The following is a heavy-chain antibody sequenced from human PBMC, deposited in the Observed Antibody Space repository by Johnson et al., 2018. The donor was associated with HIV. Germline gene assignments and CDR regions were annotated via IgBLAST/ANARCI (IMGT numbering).Heavy chain of an antibody. CDR3: AKDRAGAGEPFDI. Sequence: VQLVESGGGLVKPGGSLRLSCAASGFTFSDAWVNWVRQAPGKGLEWVGRMKSQSDGGTTDYGTPVKGRFTISRDNSKNTLYLQMNSLRVEETAVYYCAKDRAGAGEPFDIWGQGTMVTVSP. V-gene: IGHV3-15*01. CDR2: MKSQSDGGTT. CDR1: GFTFSDAW. J-gene: IGHJ3*02. D-gene: IGHD6-19*01.